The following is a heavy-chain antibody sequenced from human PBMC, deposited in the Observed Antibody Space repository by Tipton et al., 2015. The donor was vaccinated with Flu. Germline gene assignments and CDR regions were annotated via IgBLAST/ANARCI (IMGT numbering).Heavy chain of an antibody. V-gene: IGHV3-53*01. CDR3: ARDTGGYCTGSSCLPRFDY. CDR1: GLTVGDNY. J-gene: IGHJ4*02. CDR2: IYSGEDT. Sequence: QLVQSGGALTQPGGSLRLSCVASGLTVGDNYMTWVRQSPGKGLEWISVIYSGEDTQYADSVKGRFTIPRDNSKNTVYLVMNRLRVEDTAVYYCARDTGGYCTGSSCLPRFDYWGQGALVTVSS. D-gene: IGHD2-15*01.